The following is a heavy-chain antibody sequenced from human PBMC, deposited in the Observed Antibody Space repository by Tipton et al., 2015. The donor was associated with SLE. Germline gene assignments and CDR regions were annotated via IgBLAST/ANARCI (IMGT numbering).Heavy chain of an antibody. V-gene: IGHV4-59*01. CDR1: GGSISTYY. D-gene: IGHD3-10*01. CDR2: IYHTGST. J-gene: IGHJ3*02. CDR3: ARDYYGSGFDAFDI. Sequence: LRLSCTVSGGSISTYYWSWIRQPPKQGLEWIGWIYHTGSTDYNPSLKSRVTISVDTSKNQFSLRLSSVTAADTAVYYCARDYYGSGFDAFDIWGRGTMVTGSS.